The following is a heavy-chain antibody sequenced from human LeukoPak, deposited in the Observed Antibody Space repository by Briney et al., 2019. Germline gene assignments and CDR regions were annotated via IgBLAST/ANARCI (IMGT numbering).Heavy chain of an antibody. V-gene: IGHV4-34*01. J-gene: IGHJ4*02. CDR2: INHSGST. CDR3: ARRRPGYCSGGSCYPFDY. D-gene: IGHD2-15*01. Sequence: SETLSLTCAVYGGSFSGYYWSWIRQPPGKGLEWIGEINHSGSTNYNPSLKSRVTISVDTSKNQFSLKLSSVTAADTAVYYCARRRPGYCSGGSCYPFDYWGQGTLVTVSS. CDR1: GGSFSGYY.